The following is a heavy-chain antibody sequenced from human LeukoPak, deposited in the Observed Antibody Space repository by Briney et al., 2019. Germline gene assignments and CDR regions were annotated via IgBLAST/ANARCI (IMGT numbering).Heavy chain of an antibody. J-gene: IGHJ4*02. V-gene: IGHV4-31*03. CDR1: GGSIGSGGYY. D-gene: IGHD6-25*01. CDR2: IYYSGST. Sequence: SQTLSLTCTVSGGSIGSGGYYWGWIRQHPGKGLEWIGYIYYSGSTYYNPSLKSRVTISVDTSKNQFSLKLSSVTAADTAVYYCARVRAATASYFDYWGQGTLVTVSS. CDR3: ARVRAATASYFDY.